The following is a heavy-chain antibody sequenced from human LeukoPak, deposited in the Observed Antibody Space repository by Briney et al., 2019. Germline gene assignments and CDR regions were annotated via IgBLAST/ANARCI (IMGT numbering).Heavy chain of an antibody. V-gene: IGHV3-74*01. CDR1: GFTFSSHW. Sequence: GGSLRLSCAASGFTFSSHWMHWVRQAPGKGLVWVSRINSDGSSTSYADSVKGRFTIFRDNARKTLYLQVNSLRAEDTAVYYCATAVNYRFDYWGQGTLVTVSS. D-gene: IGHD1-7*01. J-gene: IGHJ4*02. CDR3: ATAVNYRFDY. CDR2: INSDGSST.